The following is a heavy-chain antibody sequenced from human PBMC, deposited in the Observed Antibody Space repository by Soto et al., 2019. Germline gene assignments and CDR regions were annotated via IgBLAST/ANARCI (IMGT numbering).Heavy chain of an antibody. CDR1: GGTFSSYA. CDR2: IIPIFGTA. CDR3: ARGAIVVVVAATSYNWFDP. D-gene: IGHD2-15*01. V-gene: IGHV1-69*01. Sequence: QVQLVQSGAEVKKPGSSVKVSCKASGGTFSSYAISWVRQAPGQGLEWMGGIIPIFGTANYAQKFQGRVTITADESTSTAYMELSSLRSEDTAVYYCARGAIVVVVAATSYNWFDPWGQGTLVTVSS. J-gene: IGHJ5*02.